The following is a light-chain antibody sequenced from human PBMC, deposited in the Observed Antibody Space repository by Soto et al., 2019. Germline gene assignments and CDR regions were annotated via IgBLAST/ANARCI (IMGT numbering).Light chain of an antibody. Sequence: ETVLTQSPGTLSLSPGERATLSCRASQPVFIRYLAWYQQKPGQAPRLLIYGASSRATGIPVRFSGSGSGTEFTLTISSLQSEDFAVYYCQQYNNWPFITFGQGTRLEIK. V-gene: IGKV3-15*01. J-gene: IGKJ5*01. CDR2: GAS. CDR1: QPVFIRY. CDR3: QQYNNWPFIT.